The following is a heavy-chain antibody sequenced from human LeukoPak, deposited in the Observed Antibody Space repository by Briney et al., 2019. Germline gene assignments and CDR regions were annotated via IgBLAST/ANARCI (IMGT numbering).Heavy chain of an antibody. CDR2: INHSGST. CDR3: ARGGLGARPTRKESKRQYYFDY. CDR1: GGSFSGYY. D-gene: IGHD6-6*01. V-gene: IGHV4-34*01. Sequence: TSETLSLTCAVYGGSFSGYYWSWIRQPPGKGLEWIGEINHSGSTNYNPSLKSRVTISVDTSKNQFSLKLSSVTAADTAVYYCARGGLGARPTRKESKRQYYFDYWGQGTLVTVSS. J-gene: IGHJ4*02.